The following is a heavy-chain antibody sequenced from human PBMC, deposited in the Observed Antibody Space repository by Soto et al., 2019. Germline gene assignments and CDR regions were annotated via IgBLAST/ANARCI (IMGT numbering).Heavy chain of an antibody. CDR3: ASLTTVTPSYYYYTMDV. Sequence: LRLSCVASEFTFSSYEINWVRQAPGKGLEWVSYISSSGSTIYYADSVKGRFTASRDNAKNSLYLQMNSLRAEDTAVYYCASLTTVTPSYYYYTMDVWGQGTTVTV. V-gene: IGHV3-48*03. J-gene: IGHJ6*02. CDR1: EFTFSSYE. CDR2: ISSSGSTI. D-gene: IGHD4-17*01.